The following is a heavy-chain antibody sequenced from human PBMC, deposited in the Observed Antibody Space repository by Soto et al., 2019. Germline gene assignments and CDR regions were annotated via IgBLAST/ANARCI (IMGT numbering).Heavy chain of an antibody. CDR3: AKYGLKDY. Sequence: SETLSLTCTVSGGSISSSSYYWGWIRQPPGKGLEWIGSIYYSGSTYYNPSLKSRVTISVDTSKNQFSLKLSSVTAADTAVYYCAKYGLKDYWGQGTLVTVAS. V-gene: IGHV4-39*01. CDR1: GGSISSSSYY. D-gene: IGHD4-17*01. CDR2: IYYSGST. J-gene: IGHJ4*02.